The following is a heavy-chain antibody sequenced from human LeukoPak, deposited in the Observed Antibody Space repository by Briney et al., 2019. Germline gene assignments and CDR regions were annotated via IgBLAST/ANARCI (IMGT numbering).Heavy chain of an antibody. CDR3: ARPQYYDSWFDP. Sequence: GGSLQISCQGSGSPFTSYWIGWVRQLPGKGLEWMGIIYPGDSDTRYSPSFQGQVTISADKSISTAYLQWSSLKASDTAMYYCARPQYYDSWFDPWGQGTLVTVSS. CDR1: GSPFTSYW. J-gene: IGHJ5*02. CDR2: IYPGDSDT. D-gene: IGHD3-22*01. V-gene: IGHV5-51*01.